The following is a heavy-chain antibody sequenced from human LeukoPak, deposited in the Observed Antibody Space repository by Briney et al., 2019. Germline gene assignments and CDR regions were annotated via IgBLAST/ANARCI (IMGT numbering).Heavy chain of an antibody. V-gene: IGHV4-59*01. Sequence: SEALSLTCTVSGGSLSSYSWSWIRQPPGKGLEWIGYIYYSGSTNYNPSLKSRVTISVDTSKSQFSLKLSSVTAAGTAVYYCARAGRGGYNQVDYWGQGTLVTVSS. CDR3: ARAGRGGYNQVDY. CDR1: GGSLSSYS. D-gene: IGHD5-24*01. J-gene: IGHJ4*02. CDR2: IYYSGST.